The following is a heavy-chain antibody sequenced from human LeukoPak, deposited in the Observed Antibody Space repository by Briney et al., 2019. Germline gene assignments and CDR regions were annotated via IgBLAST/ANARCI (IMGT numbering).Heavy chain of an antibody. CDR2: ISGSGGST. J-gene: IGHJ4*02. CDR1: GFTFSSYA. CDR3: AKAGGTSCFMVTGDC. V-gene: IGHV3-23*01. Sequence: GGSLRLSCAPSGFTFSSYAMSWVRQAPGKGLEWVSAISGSGGSTYYADSVEGRFTISRDNFKITLYLQMNSLRAEDTAVYYCAKAGGTSCFMVTGDCWGQGTLVTVSS. D-gene: IGHD2-2*01.